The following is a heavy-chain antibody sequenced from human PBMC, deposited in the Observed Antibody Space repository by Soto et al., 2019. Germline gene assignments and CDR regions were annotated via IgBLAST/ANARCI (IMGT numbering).Heavy chain of an antibody. J-gene: IGHJ5*02. CDR2: IYYSGST. CDR1: GDSISSYY. CDR3: ASYCVTTRCQNWFDP. V-gene: IGHV4-59*01. D-gene: IGHD2-2*01. Sequence: QVQLQESGPGLVKPSETLSLTCTVSGDSISSYYWSWIRQPPGKGLEWIGYIYYSGSTNYNPSLKSRVTISLDPPKNQFSLKLSSVTAADTAIYYCASYCVTTRCQNWFDPWGQGILVTVSS.